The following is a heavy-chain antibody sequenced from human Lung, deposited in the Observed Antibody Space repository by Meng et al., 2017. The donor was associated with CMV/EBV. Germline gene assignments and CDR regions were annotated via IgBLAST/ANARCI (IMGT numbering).Heavy chain of an antibody. J-gene: IGHJ6*02. D-gene: IGHD6-13*01. Sequence: GXSXKIPXQAPGFNFNTHTMHWVRQAPGKGLEWLTLIRYDGSSEYYGASVKGRFTISRDNSKNTLYLQMNSLRAEDTGVYYCAKGALQYSSTWYTTDYSYFGMDVWGQGTXVTVSS. CDR1: GFNFNTHT. V-gene: IGHV3-30*02. CDR3: AKGALQYSSTWYTTDYSYFGMDV. CDR2: IRYDGSSE.